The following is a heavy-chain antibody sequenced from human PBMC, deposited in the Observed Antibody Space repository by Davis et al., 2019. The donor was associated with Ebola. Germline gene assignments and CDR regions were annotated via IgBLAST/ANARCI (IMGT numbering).Heavy chain of an antibody. CDR3: AKGSVSRGYSYGFPTGIVDY. D-gene: IGHD5-18*01. J-gene: IGHJ4*02. CDR1: GFTFSSYS. V-gene: IGHV3-48*02. CDR2: ISSSSSTI. Sequence: PGRSLRLSCAASGFTFSSYSMNWVRQAPGKGLEWVSYISSSSSTIYYADSVKGRFTISRDNAKNSLYLQMNSLRDEDTAVYYCAKGSVSRGYSYGFPTGIVDYWGQGTLVTVSS.